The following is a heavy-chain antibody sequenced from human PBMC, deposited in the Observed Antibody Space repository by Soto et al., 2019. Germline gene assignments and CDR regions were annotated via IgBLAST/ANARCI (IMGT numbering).Heavy chain of an antibody. Sequence: QVQLVQSGAEVKKPGSSVKVSCKASGGTFSTYSVSWVRQAPGQGLEWMGGIIPMFGSTKYAQTFQDRVTVNVQQSTSTVYMESSSPRSDDTAVYYCARSQGGEFQLLYAFDMWGQGKKVTVSS. J-gene: IGHJ3*02. V-gene: IGHV1-69*01. CDR3: ARSQGGEFQLLYAFDM. CDR1: GGTFSTYS. CDR2: IIPMFGST. D-gene: IGHD1-7*01.